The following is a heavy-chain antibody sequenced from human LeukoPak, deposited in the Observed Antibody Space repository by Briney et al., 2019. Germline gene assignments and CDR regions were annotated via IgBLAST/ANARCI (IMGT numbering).Heavy chain of an antibody. CDR1: GGSISSSSYY. D-gene: IGHD5-18*01. Sequence: SETLSLTCTVSGGSISSSSYYWGWIRQPPGKGLEWIGSIYYSGSTYYNPSLKSRVTISVDTSKNQFSLKLSSVTAADTAVYYVAKNARVNGYGGGGIDYWGQGTLVTVSS. V-gene: IGHV4-39*01. CDR3: AKNARVNGYGGGGIDY. J-gene: IGHJ4*02. CDR2: IYYSGST.